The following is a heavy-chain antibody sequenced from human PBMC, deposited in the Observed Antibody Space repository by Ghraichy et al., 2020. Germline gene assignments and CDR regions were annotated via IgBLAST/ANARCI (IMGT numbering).Heavy chain of an antibody. V-gene: IGHV4-30-4*01. CDR1: GGSISSGDYY. J-gene: IGHJ6*02. D-gene: IGHD4-11*01. CDR2: IYYSGST. Sequence: SQTLSLTCTVSGGSISSGDYYWSWIRQPPGKGLEWIGYIYYSGSTYYNPSLKSRVTISVDTSKNQFSLKLSSVTAADTAVYYCARAVTDDYSNFFFSYYYGMDVWGQGTTVTVSS. CDR3: ARAVTDDYSNFFFSYYYGMDV.